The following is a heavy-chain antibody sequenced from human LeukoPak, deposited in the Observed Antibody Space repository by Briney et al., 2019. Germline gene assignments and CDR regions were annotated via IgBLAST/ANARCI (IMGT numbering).Heavy chain of an antibody. CDR1: GYTFTSYG. CDR2: ISAYNGNT. Sequence: ASVKVSCKASGYTFTSYGISWVRQAPGQGLEWVGWISAYNGNTNYAQRLQGRVTMTTDTSTSTAYMELRSLRSDDTAVYYCAREAQYNWNYVSEFDYWGQGTLVTVSS. J-gene: IGHJ4*02. V-gene: IGHV1-18*01. CDR3: AREAQYNWNYVSEFDY. D-gene: IGHD1-7*01.